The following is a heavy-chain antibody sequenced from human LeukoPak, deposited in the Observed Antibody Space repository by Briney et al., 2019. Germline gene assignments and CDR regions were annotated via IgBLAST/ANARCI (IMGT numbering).Heavy chain of an antibody. Sequence: SGPTQVNPPQILTLPCTFSGISLSTSGMCVSWIGQPPGKALEWPALIDWDDEKYYSTTLKTRLTISKCTAKNQVARTMTNMDPVDTATYYCARTHSSGWYETDGWGQGTLVTVSS. CDR3: ARTHSSGWYETDG. CDR2: IDWDDEK. D-gene: IGHD6-19*01. J-gene: IGHJ4*02. CDR1: GISLSTSGMC. V-gene: IGHV2-70*01.